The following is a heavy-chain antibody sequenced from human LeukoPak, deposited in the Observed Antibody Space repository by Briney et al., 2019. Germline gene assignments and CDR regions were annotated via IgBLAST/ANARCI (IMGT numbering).Heavy chain of an antibody. V-gene: IGHV3-48*03. D-gene: IGHD3-10*01. J-gene: IGHJ4*02. CDR3: ARKMYYYGSGSYDY. CDR2: ISSSGSTI. Sequence: PGGSLRLSCAASGFTFSSYEMNWVRQAPGKGLEWVSYISSSGSTIYYADSVKGRFTISRDNAKNSLYLQMNSLRAEDTAVYYCARKMYYYGSGSYDYWGQGTLVTVSS. CDR1: GFTFSSYE.